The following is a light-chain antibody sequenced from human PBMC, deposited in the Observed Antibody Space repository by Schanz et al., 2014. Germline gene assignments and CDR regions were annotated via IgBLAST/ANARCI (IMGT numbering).Light chain of an antibody. Sequence: DIQMPQSPSSVSASVGDRVTITCRASQGLSDKLAWYQQKPGKAPILLISAASSLQSGVPSRFSGSGSGTDFTLTITSVQPEDFATYHCQQANSSPLTFGGGTKVELK. J-gene: IGKJ4*01. V-gene: IGKV1D-12*01. CDR1: QGLSDK. CDR2: AAS. CDR3: QQANSSPLT.